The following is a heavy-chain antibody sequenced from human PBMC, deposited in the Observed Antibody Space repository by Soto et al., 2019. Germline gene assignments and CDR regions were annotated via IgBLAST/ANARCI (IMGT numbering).Heavy chain of an antibody. J-gene: IGHJ5*02. CDR3: ARDWRYNWFDP. Sequence: PGGSLRLSCATSGLTVSSYSMTWVRQAPGKGLEWVANIKQDGSEKYYVDSVKGRFTISRDNAKKSLCLQMNSLRAEDTAVYYCARDWRYNWFDPWGQGTLVTVSS. V-gene: IGHV3-7*03. CDR2: IKQDGSEK. CDR1: GLTVSSYS.